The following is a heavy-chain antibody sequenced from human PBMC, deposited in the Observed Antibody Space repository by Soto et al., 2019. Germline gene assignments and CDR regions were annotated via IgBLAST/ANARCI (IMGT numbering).Heavy chain of an antibody. CDR3: ARDRNILTPLDV. D-gene: IGHD3-9*01. CDR1: GGTFSSYT. CDR2: IIPILGIA. V-gene: IGHV1-69*08. J-gene: IGHJ6*04. Sequence: QVQLVQSGAEVKKPGSSVKVSCKASGGTFSSYTISWVRQAPGQGLEWMGRIIPILGIANYAQKFQGRVTITADKSTSTAYMELSSLRSEDTAVYYCARDRNILTPLDVWGKGTTVTVSS.